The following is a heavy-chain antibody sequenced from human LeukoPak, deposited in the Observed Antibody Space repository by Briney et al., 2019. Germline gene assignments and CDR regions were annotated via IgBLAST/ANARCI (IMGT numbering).Heavy chain of an antibody. J-gene: IGHJ3*02. V-gene: IGHV5-51*01. CDR3: ARDGYNQIGLDAFDI. D-gene: IGHD5-24*01. Sequence: GESLKISCKGSGYSFTSYWIGWVRQMPGKGLEWKGIIYPGDSDTRYSPSFQGQVTISADKSISTAYLQWSSLKASDTAMYYCARDGYNQIGLDAFDIWGQGTMVTVSS. CDR1: GYSFTSYW. CDR2: IYPGDSDT.